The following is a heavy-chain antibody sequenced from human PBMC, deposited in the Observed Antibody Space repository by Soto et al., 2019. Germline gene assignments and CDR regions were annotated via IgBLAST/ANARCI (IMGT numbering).Heavy chain of an antibody. CDR1: GYTFTSYY. CDR3: GRDPTAEYDILTGYYSHFDY. J-gene: IGHJ4*02. V-gene: IGHV1-46*01. CDR2: INPSGGST. D-gene: IGHD3-9*01. Sequence: QVQLVQSGAEVKKPGASVKVSCKASGYTFTSYYMHWVRQAPGQGLEWMGIINPSGGSTSYGQKFQGSVTMTRDTSSSTVYMERSSLRSEDTAVYYCGRDPTAEYDILTGYYSHFDYWGQGTLVPVSS.